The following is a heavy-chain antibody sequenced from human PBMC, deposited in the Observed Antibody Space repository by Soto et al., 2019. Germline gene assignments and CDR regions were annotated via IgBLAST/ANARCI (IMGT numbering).Heavy chain of an antibody. Sequence: QHGGSMRLCCAACGETFYISGVDGVRKKTGKGLEGVAVTSYDGSDKYYADSVQGRFTISRDNSKNTLYLQMNSLRVEDTAVYYCARQYYNTSGYYADHCGQGTLVTVSS. CDR3: ARQYYNTSGYYADH. D-gene: IGHD3-22*01. J-gene: IGHJ4*02. CDR1: GETFYISG. V-gene: IGHV3-30*03. CDR2: TSYDGSDK.